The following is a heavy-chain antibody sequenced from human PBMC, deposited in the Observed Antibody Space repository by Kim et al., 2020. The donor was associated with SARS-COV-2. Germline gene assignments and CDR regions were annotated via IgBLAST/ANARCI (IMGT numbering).Heavy chain of an antibody. Sequence: GGSLRLSCEASGFTFSSYAMHWVRQAPGKGLEWVAVIWFDGSNKYYGDAVKGRFTISRDNSKNTLYLQMSSLRDEDTAVYYCAKDSTASSGTFDHWGQGTLVTVSS. CDR1: GFTFSSYA. CDR2: IWFDGSNK. D-gene: IGHD1-26*01. V-gene: IGHV3-33*06. CDR3: AKDSTASSGTFDH. J-gene: IGHJ4*02.